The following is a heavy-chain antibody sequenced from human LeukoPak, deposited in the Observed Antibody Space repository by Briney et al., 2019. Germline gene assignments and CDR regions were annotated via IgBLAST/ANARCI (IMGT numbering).Heavy chain of an antibody. D-gene: IGHD3-10*01. CDR2: IFGNGDTT. V-gene: IGHV3-23*01. Sequence: GGSLRLSCAASGFTFDDYGMSWVRHAPGKGLEWVSIIFGNGDTTYYADSVKGRFTVSRDNSKDTLYLQMNDLRPDDTAIYYCAKRNTMVRGGPCFDYWGQGLLVTVSS. CDR1: GFTFDDYG. CDR3: AKRNTMVRGGPCFDY. J-gene: IGHJ4*02.